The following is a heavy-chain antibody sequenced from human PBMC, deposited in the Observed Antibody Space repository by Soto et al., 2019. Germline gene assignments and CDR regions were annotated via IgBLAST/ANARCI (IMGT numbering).Heavy chain of an antibody. D-gene: IGHD6-19*01. CDR2: ISGSGGST. CDR1: GFTFDSCA. Sequence: EVQLLESGGGLVQPGGSLRLSCAASGFTFDSCAMSWVRQAPGKGLEWVLGISGSGGSTYYADSVKGRFTISRDNSKNTQYLQMNSLRADDTAVYYCVKGKTSGWYYFDFWGQGTLVTVSS. CDR3: VKGKTSGWYYFDF. J-gene: IGHJ4*02. V-gene: IGHV3-23*01.